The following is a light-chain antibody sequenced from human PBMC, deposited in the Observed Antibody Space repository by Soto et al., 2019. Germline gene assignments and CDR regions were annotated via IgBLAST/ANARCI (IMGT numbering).Light chain of an antibody. CDR3: CSYAGGNTYV. CDR2: DVS. Sequence: QSALTQPRSVSGSPGQSVTISCTGTSSDVGGYNYVSWYQQHPGKAPKLMIYDVSKRPSGVPDRFSGSKSGNTASLTISGLQAEDEADYYCCSYAGGNTYVFGTGTKVTVL. V-gene: IGLV2-11*01. J-gene: IGLJ1*01. CDR1: SSDVGGYNY.